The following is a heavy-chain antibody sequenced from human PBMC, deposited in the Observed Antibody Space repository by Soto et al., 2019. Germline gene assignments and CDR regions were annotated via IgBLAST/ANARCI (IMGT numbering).Heavy chain of an antibody. J-gene: IGHJ4*02. CDR3: ARDRGVDTAADY. Sequence: ASVKVSCKASGYTFTSYYMHWVRQAPGQGLEWMGIINPSGGSTNYAQKFQGRVTITADKSTSTAYMELSSLRSEDTAVYYCARDRGVDTAADYWGQGTLVTVSS. CDR2: INPSGGST. V-gene: IGHV1-46*01. CDR1: GYTFTSYY. D-gene: IGHD5-18*01.